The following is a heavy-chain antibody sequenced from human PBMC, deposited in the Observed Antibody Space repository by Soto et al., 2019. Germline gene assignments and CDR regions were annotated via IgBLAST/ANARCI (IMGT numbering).Heavy chain of an antibody. J-gene: IGHJ5*02. Sequence: GGSLRLSCAASGFTFSSYSMNWVRQAPGKGLEWVSYISSSSITIYYADSVKGRFTISRDNAKNSLYLQMNSLRAEDTAVYYCARVQDVRYCSGGSCYFGHNWFDPWGQGTLVTVSS. D-gene: IGHD2-15*01. CDR2: ISSSSITI. V-gene: IGHV3-48*01. CDR1: GFTFSSYS. CDR3: ARVQDVRYCSGGSCYFGHNWFDP.